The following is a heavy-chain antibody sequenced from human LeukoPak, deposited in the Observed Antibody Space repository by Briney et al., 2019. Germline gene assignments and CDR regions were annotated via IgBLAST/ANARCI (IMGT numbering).Heavy chain of an antibody. Sequence: GASVKLSCKASGYIFADYWVHWVRQAPGRGLECMGWIDPASGTTNEPQKFKGRITVTRDTSASTVYMDLTGLTTDDTAVYYCARVGAPGGLRPYHYYYWGQGTLVTVSS. CDR2: IDPASGTT. J-gene: IGHJ4*02. CDR1: GYIFADYW. V-gene: IGHV1-2*02. D-gene: IGHD3-10*01. CDR3: ARVGAPGGLRPYHYYY.